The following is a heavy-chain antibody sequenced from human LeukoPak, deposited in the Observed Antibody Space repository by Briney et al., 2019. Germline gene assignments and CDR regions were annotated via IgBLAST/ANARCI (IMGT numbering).Heavy chain of an antibody. Sequence: PGGSLRLSCAASGFTSSDYYMSWIRQAPGKGLEWISYISGSGSSTYFADSVKGRFTISSDNAKNSLSLQMNSLRAEDTAVYYCARGTGFFDGWGQGTLVTVSS. CDR3: ARGTGFFDG. V-gene: IGHV3-11*04. CDR1: GFTSSDYY. CDR2: ISGSGSST. D-gene: IGHD1-1*01. J-gene: IGHJ5*02.